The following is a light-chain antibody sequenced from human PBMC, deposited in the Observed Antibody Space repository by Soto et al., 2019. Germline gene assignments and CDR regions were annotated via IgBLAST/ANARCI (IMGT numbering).Light chain of an antibody. CDR2: DAF. CDR3: QQYDEWPHT. CDR1: QNVKTR. J-gene: IGKJ4*01. V-gene: IGKV3-15*01. Sequence: EKVMTQSPATLSVSPGERATLSCRASQNVKTRLAWYQQKPGQAPRLLIFDAFTRATGIPARFSGSASGTEFTLTISSLQSEDSAVYYCQQYDEWPHTFGGGTKVEIK.